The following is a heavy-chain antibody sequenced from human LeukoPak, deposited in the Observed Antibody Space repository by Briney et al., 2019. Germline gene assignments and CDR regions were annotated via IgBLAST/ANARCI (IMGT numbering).Heavy chain of an antibody. J-gene: IGHJ4*02. Sequence: SETLSLTCSVSGGSINSYYWSWIRQPPGKGLEYIGYVYYSGSTNYNPSLKSRVTISVDTSKNQFSLKLSSVTAADTAVYYCVRHGGDSSGWFPTDYWGQGTLVTVSS. D-gene: IGHD6-19*01. CDR3: VRHGGDSSGWFPTDY. V-gene: IGHV4-59*08. CDR1: GGSINSYY. CDR2: VYYSGST.